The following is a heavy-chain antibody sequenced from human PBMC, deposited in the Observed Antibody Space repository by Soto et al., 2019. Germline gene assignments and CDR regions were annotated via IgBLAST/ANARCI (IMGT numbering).Heavy chain of an antibody. Sequence: QVQLQQWGAGLLKPSETLSLTCAVYGGSFSGYDWSWIRQPPGKGLEWIGEINHSGSTNYNPSLKSRVTISVDTSKNQFSLKLSSVTAADTAVYYCARGGSYYANYYYYGMDVWGQGTTVTVSS. D-gene: IGHD1-26*01. J-gene: IGHJ6*02. V-gene: IGHV4-34*01. CDR2: INHSGST. CDR3: ARGGSYYANYYYYGMDV. CDR1: GGSFSGYD.